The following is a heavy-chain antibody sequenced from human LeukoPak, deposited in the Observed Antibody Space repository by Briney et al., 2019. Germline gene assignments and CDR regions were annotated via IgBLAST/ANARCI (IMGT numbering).Heavy chain of an antibody. Sequence: GASVKVSCKASGYTFTNYGISWVRQAPGQGLEWMGWISAYNGHTEYAQKVQGRVTMTRDTSTSTAYMELRSLRSDDTAVYYCARDGHRRYHYDSSGREDAFDIWGQGTMVTVSS. CDR2: ISAYNGHT. V-gene: IGHV1-18*01. J-gene: IGHJ3*02. D-gene: IGHD3-22*01. CDR3: ARDGHRRYHYDSSGREDAFDI. CDR1: GYTFTNYG.